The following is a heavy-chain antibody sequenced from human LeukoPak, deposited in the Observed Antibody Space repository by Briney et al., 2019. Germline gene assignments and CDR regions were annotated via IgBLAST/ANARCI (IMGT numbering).Heavy chain of an antibody. CDR3: ARDLAGHFGGFYFDY. CDR1: GGSISSYY. D-gene: IGHD2-21*01. Sequence: PSETLSLTCTVSGGSISSYYWGWIRQLPGKGLEWIGTIYYSGSTYYNPSLKSRVTMSLDTSKSHFSLRLSSVTAADTAVYYCARDLAGHFGGFYFDYWGQGTLVTVSS. CDR2: IYYSGST. V-gene: IGHV4-39*07. J-gene: IGHJ4*02.